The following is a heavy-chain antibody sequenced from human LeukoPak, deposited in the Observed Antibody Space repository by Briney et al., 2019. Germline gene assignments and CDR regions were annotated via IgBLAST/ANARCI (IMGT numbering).Heavy chain of an antibody. CDR3: ARGSGRLFGRNYYYYYMDV. D-gene: IGHD3/OR15-3a*01. Sequence: SETLSLTCTVSGGSISSGGYYWSWIRQHPGKGLEWIGYIYYSGSTYYNPSLKSRVTISVDTSKNQFSLKLSSVTAADTAVYYCARGSGRLFGRNYYYYYMDVWGKGTTVTVSS. CDR1: GGSISSGGYY. V-gene: IGHV4-31*03. CDR2: IYYSGST. J-gene: IGHJ6*03.